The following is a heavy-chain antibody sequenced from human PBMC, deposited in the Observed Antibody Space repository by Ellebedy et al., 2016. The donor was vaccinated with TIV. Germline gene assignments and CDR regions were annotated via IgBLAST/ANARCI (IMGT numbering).Heavy chain of an antibody. D-gene: IGHD3-10*01. Sequence: SETLSLTCAVYGGSFSGYYWSWIRQPPGKGLEWIGEINHSGSTSYNPSLKSRVTISVDTPKNQISLKVSSVTAADTAVYYCARHPGLGAGSLHLDYWGQGTLVTVSS. CDR3: ARHPGLGAGSLHLDY. J-gene: IGHJ4*02. V-gene: IGHV4-34*01. CDR2: INHSGST. CDR1: GGSFSGYY.